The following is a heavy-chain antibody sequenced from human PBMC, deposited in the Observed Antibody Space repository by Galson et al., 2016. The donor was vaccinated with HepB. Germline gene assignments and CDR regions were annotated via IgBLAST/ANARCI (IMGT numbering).Heavy chain of an antibody. CDR3: SRSGSAGYFDF. V-gene: IGHV3-21*01. CDR2: XXYDXXXK. Sequence: SLRLSCAASGFPFITXSMNXXXQAXXXGLXXVSSXXYDXXXKXXXDSMKGRFTISRDNAKNSLYLQVKRLRAADKAVYYCSRSGSAGYFDFWGQGTLVTVSS. J-gene: IGHJ4*02. CDR1: GFPFITXS. D-gene: IGHD3-9*01.